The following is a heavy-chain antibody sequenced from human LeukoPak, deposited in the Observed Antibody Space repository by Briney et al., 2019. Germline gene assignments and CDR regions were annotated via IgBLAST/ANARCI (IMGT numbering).Heavy chain of an antibody. CDR1: DRSFSGYY. V-gene: IGHV4-34*01. Sequence: PSETLSLTRAVYDRSFSGYYWSWIRQSPGKGLEWIGEINHRGSTNYNPSLKSRVTMYADTSKSQVSLQLTSVTAADTGVYYCARAGTSSGWYTFSTEYFDYWGQGTLVTVSS. CDR3: ARAGTSSGWYTFSTEYFDY. D-gene: IGHD6-19*01. CDR2: INHRGST. J-gene: IGHJ4*02.